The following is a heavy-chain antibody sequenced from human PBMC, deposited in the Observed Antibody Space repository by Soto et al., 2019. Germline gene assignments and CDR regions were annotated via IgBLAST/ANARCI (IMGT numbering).Heavy chain of an antibody. CDR1: GFTFSSYA. J-gene: IGHJ4*02. D-gene: IGHD3-10*01. Sequence: GGSLRLSCAASGFTFSSYAMSWVRQAPGKGLQWVSAITSGGGTYYADSVKGRFTISRDNSKNTLYLQMNSLRGEDTAVYYCAKDQSLRWSNMIRGVTFDYWGQGTLVTVSS. V-gene: IGHV3-23*01. CDR3: AKDQSLRWSNMIRGVTFDY. CDR2: ITSGGGT.